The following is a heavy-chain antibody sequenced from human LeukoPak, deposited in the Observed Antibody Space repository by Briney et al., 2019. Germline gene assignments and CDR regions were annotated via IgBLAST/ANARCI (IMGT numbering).Heavy chain of an antibody. Sequence: GGSLRLSCAASGFTFSSYWTHWVRQAPGKGLVWVSRIKPDGSSTNYADSVKGRFTISRDNAKNTVYLQMNSLRAEDTAVYYCARCVVNVYGFDFGGQGTLVTVSS. CDR2: IKPDGSST. CDR3: ARCVVNVYGFDF. CDR1: GFTFSSYW. V-gene: IGHV3-74*01. D-gene: IGHD3-16*02. J-gene: IGHJ5*01.